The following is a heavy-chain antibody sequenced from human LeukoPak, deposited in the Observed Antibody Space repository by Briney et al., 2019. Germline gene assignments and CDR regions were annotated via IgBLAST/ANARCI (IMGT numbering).Heavy chain of an antibody. CDR3: AKDLRWSGSSSSQFDY. J-gene: IGHJ4*02. CDR1: GFDFSSYA. CDR2: ISGSGDTT. V-gene: IGHV3-23*01. D-gene: IGHD3-10*02. Sequence: AGGSLRLSCAASGFDFSSYAMTWVRQAPGKGLEWVSTISGSGDTTYYTDSLKGRFTISRDNSKNTLFLQMNSLRAEDTAVYYCAKDLRWSGSSSSQFDYWGQGTLVTVSS.